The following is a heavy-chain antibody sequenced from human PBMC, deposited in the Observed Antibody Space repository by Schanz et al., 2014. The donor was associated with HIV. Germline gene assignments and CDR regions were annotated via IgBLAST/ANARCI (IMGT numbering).Heavy chain of an antibody. J-gene: IGHJ4*02. V-gene: IGHV1-2*02. D-gene: IGHD2-2*01. CDR1: GYTFTDYY. Sequence: QVPLVQSGAEVKKPGASVKVSCKASGYTFTDYYIHWVRQAPGQGLQWMGWVKPNDGGTYYPQKFKGRVAMTRDTSITTASMELSRLRSDDTAIYFCARNRYNLLPFDFWGQGTLVTVSS. CDR3: ARNRYNLLPFDF. CDR2: VKPNDGGT.